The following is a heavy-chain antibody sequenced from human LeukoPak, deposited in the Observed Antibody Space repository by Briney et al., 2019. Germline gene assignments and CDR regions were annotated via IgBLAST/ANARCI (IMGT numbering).Heavy chain of an antibody. CDR1: GFTFSSYA. D-gene: IGHD4-17*01. CDR3: AKGRKRTTVTTFDY. J-gene: IGHJ4*02. V-gene: IGHV3-23*01. Sequence: GGSLRLSCAASGFTFSSYAMSWVRQAPGKGLEWVSAISGSGGSTYYADSVKGPFTISRDNSKNTLYLQMNSLRAEDTAVYYCAKGRKRTTVTTFDYWGQGTLVTVSS. CDR2: ISGSGGST.